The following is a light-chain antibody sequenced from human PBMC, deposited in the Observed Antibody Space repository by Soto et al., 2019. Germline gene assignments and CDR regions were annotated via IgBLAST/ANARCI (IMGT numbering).Light chain of an antibody. Sequence: QSVLTQPASVSGSPGQSITISCTGTSSDIGGSNSVSWYQQHPGKAPKLMISEVSNRPSGVSNRFSGSKSGNTASLTISGLQAEDEADYYCSSSTSRSTPFVFGAGTNVTVL. CDR2: EVS. CDR3: SSSTSRSTPFV. V-gene: IGLV2-14*01. J-gene: IGLJ1*01. CDR1: SSDIGGSNS.